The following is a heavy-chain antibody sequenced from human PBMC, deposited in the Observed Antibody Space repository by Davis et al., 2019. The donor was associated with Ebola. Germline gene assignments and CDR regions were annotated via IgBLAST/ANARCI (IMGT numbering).Heavy chain of an antibody. V-gene: IGHV3-73*01. J-gene: IGHJ4*02. D-gene: IGHD6-19*01. CDR3: ARSPLGGWYYFDY. CDR1: GFTFSGSA. Sequence: GESLKISCAASGFTFSGSAMHWVRQASGKGLEWVGRIRSKANSYATAYAASVKGRFTISRDDSKNTAYLQMNSLKTEDTAVYYCARSPLGGWYYFDYRGQGTLVTVSS. CDR2: IRSKANSYAT.